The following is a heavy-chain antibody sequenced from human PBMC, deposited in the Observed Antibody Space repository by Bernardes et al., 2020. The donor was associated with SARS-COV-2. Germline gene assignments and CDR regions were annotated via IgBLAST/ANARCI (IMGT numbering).Heavy chain of an antibody. CDR3: AKIAVPDYGTSGLDV. CDR2: VSGSGEST. D-gene: IGHD3-22*01. V-gene: IGHV3-23*01. Sequence: GSLRLSCAASGFTFSSYAMSWVRQAPGKGLEWVSGVSGSGESTYYAESVKGRFTISRDNSKNTLYLQMNSLRVGDTAVYYCAKIAVPDYGTSGLDVWGQGTTVTVSS. J-gene: IGHJ6*02. CDR1: GFTFSSYA.